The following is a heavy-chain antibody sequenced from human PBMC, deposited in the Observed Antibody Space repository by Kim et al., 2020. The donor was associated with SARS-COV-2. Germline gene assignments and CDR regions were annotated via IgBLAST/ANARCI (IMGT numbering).Heavy chain of an antibody. D-gene: IGHD3-3*01. V-gene: IGHV1-24*01. Sequence: AQRFQGRVTMTEDTSTDTAYMELSSLRSEDTAVYYCATGSPFGVGWFDPWGQGTLVTVSS. J-gene: IGHJ5*02. CDR3: ATGSPFGVGWFDP.